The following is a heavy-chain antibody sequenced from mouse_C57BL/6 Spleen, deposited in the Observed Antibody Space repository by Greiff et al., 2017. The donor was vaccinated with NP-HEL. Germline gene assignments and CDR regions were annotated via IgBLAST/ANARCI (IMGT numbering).Heavy chain of an antibody. Sequence: EVQGVEPGGGLVKPGGSLKLSCAASGFTFSDYGMHWVRQAPEKGLEWVAYISSGSSTIYYADTVKGRFTISRDNAKNTLFLQMTSLRSEDTAMYYCVGDGYHGGFAYWGQGTLVTVSA. CDR2: ISSGSSTI. J-gene: IGHJ3*01. D-gene: IGHD2-3*01. CDR1: GFTFSDYG. V-gene: IGHV5-17*01. CDR3: VGDGYHGGFAY.